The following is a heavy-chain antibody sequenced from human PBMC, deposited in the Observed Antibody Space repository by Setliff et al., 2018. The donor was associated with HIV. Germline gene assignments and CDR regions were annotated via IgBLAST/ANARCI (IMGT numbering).Heavy chain of an antibody. D-gene: IGHD3-3*01. CDR3: ARDGADYNFRSGTHPFDI. CDR1: GYTFTDYG. CDR2: INTNNGNP. V-gene: IGHV7-4-1*01. J-gene: IGHJ4*02. Sequence: ASVKVSCKASGYTFTDYGINWVRQAPGQGLEWMGWINTNNGNPMYAQGFTGRFVFSSDTSVRTAYLQIVGLKTEDIGVYYCARDGADYNFRSGTHPFDIWGQGTLVTVSS.